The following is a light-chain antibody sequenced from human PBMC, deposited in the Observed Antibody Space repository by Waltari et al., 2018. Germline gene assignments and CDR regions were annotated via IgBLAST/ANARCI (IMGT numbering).Light chain of an antibody. CDR2: AMN. CDR1: SSNIGNNY. CDR3: GTWDSSLSAYV. J-gene: IGLJ1*01. Sequence: QSVLTQPPSVSAAPGQKVTISCSGSSSNIGNNYVSWYQHLPGTAPKLLMYAMNKRPLGLPARFSGSKSGPSATLGITGLQTGDEADYYCGTWDSSLSAYVFGTGTKVTVL. V-gene: IGLV1-51*02.